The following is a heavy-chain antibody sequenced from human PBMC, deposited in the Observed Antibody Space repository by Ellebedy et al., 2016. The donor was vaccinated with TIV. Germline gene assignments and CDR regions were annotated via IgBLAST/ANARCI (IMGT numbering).Heavy chain of an antibody. J-gene: IGHJ4*02. CDR2: ISWNSGSI. Sequence: SLKISXAASGFTFDDYAMHWVRQAPGKGLEWVSGISWNSGSIGYADSVKGRFTISRDNAKNSLYLQMNSLRAEDTALYYCAKDTGGFGVVPLFDYWGQGTLVTVSS. CDR3: AKDTGGFGVVPLFDY. D-gene: IGHD3-3*01. V-gene: IGHV3-9*01. CDR1: GFTFDDYA.